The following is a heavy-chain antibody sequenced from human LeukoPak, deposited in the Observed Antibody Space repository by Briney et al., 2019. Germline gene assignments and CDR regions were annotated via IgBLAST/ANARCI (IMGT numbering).Heavy chain of an antibody. V-gene: IGHV4-61*02. CDR2: IHTSGST. CDR3: ARDSGSYYSWFDP. D-gene: IGHD1-26*01. CDR1: GGSISSGSYY. J-gene: IGHJ5*02. Sequence: SETLSLTCTVSGGSISSGSYYWSWIRQPAGTGLEWIGRIHTSGSTNYNPSLKSRVTISVDTSNNQFSLKLSSVTAADTAVYYCARDSGSYYSWFDPWGQGTLVTVSS.